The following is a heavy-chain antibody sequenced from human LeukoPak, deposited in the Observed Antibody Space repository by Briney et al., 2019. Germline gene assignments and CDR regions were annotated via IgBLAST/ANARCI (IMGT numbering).Heavy chain of an antibody. CDR3: ATGGRMITFGGVIVTGQFDY. CDR2: ISGSGGST. Sequence: EGSLRLSCAASGFIFSSYAMSWVHQAPGKGLEWVSAISGSGGSTYYADSVKGRFTISRDNSKNTLYLQMNSLRAEDTAVYYCATGGRMITFGGVIVTGQFDYWGQGTLVTVSS. CDR1: GFIFSSYA. D-gene: IGHD3-16*02. V-gene: IGHV3-23*01. J-gene: IGHJ4*02.